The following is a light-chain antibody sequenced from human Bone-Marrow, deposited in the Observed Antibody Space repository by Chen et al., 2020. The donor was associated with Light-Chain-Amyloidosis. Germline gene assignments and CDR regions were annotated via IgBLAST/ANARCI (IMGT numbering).Light chain of an antibody. CDR2: EVT. CDR3: CSYQGCCNPYV. Sequence: SPLTQPASVSGPPGLSITVPCAGTSSDVGVYNLVSWYQQHPGKAPKLMIYEVTKWPSGVSTRFSGSKSGNTASLTISGLQAEDEADYYCCSYQGCCNPYVFGTGTKVTVL. V-gene: IGLV2-23*02. CDR1: SSDVGVYNL. J-gene: IGLJ1*01.